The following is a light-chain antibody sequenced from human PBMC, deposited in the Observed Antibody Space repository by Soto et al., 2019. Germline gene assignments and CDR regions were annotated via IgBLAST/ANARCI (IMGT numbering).Light chain of an antibody. V-gene: IGKV3-11*01. J-gene: IGKJ5*01. CDR2: DAS. Sequence: EIVMTQSPATLSVSPGERATLSCRASQSVSSNLACYQQKPGQAPRLLIYDASSRATGIPARFSGSGSGTDFTLTISSLEPEDFAVYYCQQGSNWPLTLGQGTRLENK. CDR3: QQGSNWPLT. CDR1: QSVSSN.